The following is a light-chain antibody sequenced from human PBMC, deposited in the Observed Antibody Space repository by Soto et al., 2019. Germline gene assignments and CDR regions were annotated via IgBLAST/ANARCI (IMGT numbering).Light chain of an antibody. J-gene: IGKJ1*01. CDR3: QQYYRTPWT. CDR2: WAS. V-gene: IGKV4-1*01. Sequence: DIVMTQSPDSLAVSLGERSTINCKSSQSVLYSSNNKNYLAWYQQKPGQPPKLLLYWASTRESGVPDRFSGSGSGTDFSLAITSLQPEDVAVCYCQQYYRTPWTFGQGTKVEIK. CDR1: QSVLYSSNNKNY.